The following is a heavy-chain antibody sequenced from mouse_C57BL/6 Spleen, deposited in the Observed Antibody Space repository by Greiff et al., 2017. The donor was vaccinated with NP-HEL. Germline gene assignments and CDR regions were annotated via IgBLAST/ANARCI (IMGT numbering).Heavy chain of an antibody. D-gene: IGHD1-1*01. Sequence: VKLQESGAELMKPGASVKLSCKATGYTFTGYWIEWVKQRPGHGLEWIGEILPGSGSTNYNEKFKGKATFTADTSSNTAYMQLSSLTTEDSAIYYCARGSLITTVVATPYFDVWGTGTTVTVSS. CDR2: ILPGSGST. V-gene: IGHV1-9*01. CDR3: ARGSLITTVVATPYFDV. CDR1: GYTFTGYW. J-gene: IGHJ1*03.